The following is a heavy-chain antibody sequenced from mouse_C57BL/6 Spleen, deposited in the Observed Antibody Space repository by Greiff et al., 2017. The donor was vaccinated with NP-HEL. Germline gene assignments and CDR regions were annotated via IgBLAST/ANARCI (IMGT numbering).Heavy chain of an antibody. CDR2: ISSGRSTI. CDR3: AKSLWTAYAMDY. D-gene: IGHD6-1*01. Sequence: EVHLVESGGGLVKPGGPLKLPGPAPGFTFGAIGMTWVRRAPERGLGWFAYISSGRSTIYYADTVKGRFTISRDNAKNTLFLQMTSLRSEDTAMYYCAKSLWTAYAMDYWGQGTSVTVSS. CDR1: GFTFGAIG. J-gene: IGHJ4*01. V-gene: IGHV5-17*01.